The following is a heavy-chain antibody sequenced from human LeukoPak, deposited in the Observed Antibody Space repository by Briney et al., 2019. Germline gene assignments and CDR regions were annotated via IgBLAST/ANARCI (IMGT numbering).Heavy chain of an antibody. D-gene: IGHD6-19*01. Sequence: ASVKVSCKASGYTFTGQDMHWVRQAPGQGLEGMGWINPNTGDTNYAQKFQGRVTMTRDTTISTAYMELSRLTSDDTAVYYCASYPRYSSSPPFDYWGQGTLVTVSS. CDR2: INPNTGDT. CDR1: GYTFTGQD. V-gene: IGHV1-2*02. J-gene: IGHJ4*02. CDR3: ASYPRYSSSPPFDY.